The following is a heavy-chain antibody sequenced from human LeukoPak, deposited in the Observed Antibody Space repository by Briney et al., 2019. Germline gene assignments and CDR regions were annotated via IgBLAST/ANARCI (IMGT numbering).Heavy chain of an antibody. Sequence: GGSLRLSCAASGFTFSSYGMHWGRQAPGKGLEWVAVIWYDGSNQYYADSVKGRFTISRDNSKNTVYLQMNSLRAEDTAVFYCAREDIGTIGIKGAFDIWGQGTMVTVSS. CDR3: AREDIGTIGIKGAFDI. D-gene: IGHD1-1*01. V-gene: IGHV3-33*01. CDR2: IWYDGSNQ. CDR1: GFTFSSYG. J-gene: IGHJ3*02.